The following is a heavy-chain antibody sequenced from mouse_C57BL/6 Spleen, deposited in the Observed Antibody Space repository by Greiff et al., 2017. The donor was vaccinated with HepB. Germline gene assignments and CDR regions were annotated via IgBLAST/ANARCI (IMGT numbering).Heavy chain of an antibody. V-gene: IGHV1-85*01. CDR3: AKNSLYAMDY. CDR1: GYTFTSYD. Sequence: QVQLQQSGPELVKPGASVKLSCKASGYTFTSYDINWVKQRPGQGLEWIGWIYPSDGSTKYNNKFKGKATLTVDTSSSTAYMELHSLTSEDSAVYFCAKNSLYAMDYWGQGTSVTVSS. CDR2: IYPSDGST. J-gene: IGHJ4*01. D-gene: IGHD6-2*01.